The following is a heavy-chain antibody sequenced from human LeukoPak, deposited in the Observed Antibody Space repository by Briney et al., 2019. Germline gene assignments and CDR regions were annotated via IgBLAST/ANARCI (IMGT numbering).Heavy chain of an antibody. D-gene: IGHD6-19*01. CDR3: ASGKPSSGWYAFDY. Sequence: GGSLRLSCAASGFTVSSNYMSWVRQAPGKGLEWVSVIYSGGSAYYADSVKGRFTISRHNSKNTLYLQMNSLRAEDTAVYYCASGKPSSGWYAFDYWGQGTLVTVSS. V-gene: IGHV3-53*04. CDR1: GFTVSSNY. J-gene: IGHJ4*02. CDR2: IYSGGSA.